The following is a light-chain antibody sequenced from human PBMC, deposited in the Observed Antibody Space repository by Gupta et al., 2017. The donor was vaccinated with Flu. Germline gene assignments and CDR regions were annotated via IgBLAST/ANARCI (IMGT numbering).Light chain of an antibody. CDR2: GAS. CDR3: QHYGSSSYT. CDR1: QSVSGSY. V-gene: IGKV3-20*01. Sequence: EIVLTQSPGTLSLSPGERATLSCRASQSVSGSYLAWYQQKPGQAPRLLIYGASSRVTGIPERFSGSGSGTDFTLTISRLEPEDFAVYYCQHYGSSSYTFGQGTKLRIK. J-gene: IGKJ2*01.